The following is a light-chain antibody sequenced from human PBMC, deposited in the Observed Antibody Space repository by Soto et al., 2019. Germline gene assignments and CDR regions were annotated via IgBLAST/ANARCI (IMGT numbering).Light chain of an antibody. J-gene: IGKJ2*01. CDR3: LRYGDSPPAYT. CDR1: QSVSTRN. Sequence: EIVLTQSPGTVSLSPGERATLSCRVSQSVSTRNLAWYRQKPGQAPSLLIFGASNRANGIPYRFSGSGSGTDFALTISRREPEDCAVYYCLRYGDSPPAYTFGQGTKLEIK. V-gene: IGKV3-20*01. CDR2: GAS.